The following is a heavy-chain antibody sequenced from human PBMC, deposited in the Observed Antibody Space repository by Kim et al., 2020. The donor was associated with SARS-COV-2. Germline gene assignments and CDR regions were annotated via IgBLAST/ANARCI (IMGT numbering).Heavy chain of an antibody. J-gene: IGHJ4*02. CDR3: ARVAYSQGRRGEFDY. Sequence: SETLSLTCAVYGGSFSGYYWGWIRQPPGKGLEWIGEISHSGNSNYNPSLKSRVTMSVDTSKNQISLKMGSVTAADTAVYYCARVAYSQGRRGEFDYWGQG. D-gene: IGHD2-21*01. CDR1: GGSFSGYY. V-gene: IGHV4-34*01. CDR2: ISHSGNS.